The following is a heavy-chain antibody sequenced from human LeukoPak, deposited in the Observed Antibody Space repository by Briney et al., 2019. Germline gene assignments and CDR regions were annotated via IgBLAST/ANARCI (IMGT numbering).Heavy chain of an antibody. Sequence: ASVKVSCKASGYTFTGYYMHWVRQAPGQGLEWTGWINPNSGGTNYAQRFQGRVTMTRDTSISTAYMELSRLRSDDAAVYYCARGAYSSGWYEGYWDQGTLVTVSS. J-gene: IGHJ4*02. V-gene: IGHV1-2*02. D-gene: IGHD6-19*01. CDR2: INPNSGGT. CDR1: GYTFTGYY. CDR3: ARGAYSSGWYEGY.